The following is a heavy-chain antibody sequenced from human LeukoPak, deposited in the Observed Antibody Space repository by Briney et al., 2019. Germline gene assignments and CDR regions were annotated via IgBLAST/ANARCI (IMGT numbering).Heavy chain of an antibody. CDR3: GRTTADYVYYGMDV. CDR1: GYSFTRYA. CDR2: INTGNGNT. J-gene: IGHJ6*02. V-gene: IGHV1-3*04. Sequence: ASVKVSCKASGYSFTRYAMYWVRQAPGQRLEWMGWINTGNGNTKYSQKFQGRVTITRDTSASTAHMELRSLRSEDTAVYYCGRTTADYVYYGMDVWGQGTTVTVS. D-gene: IGHD4-17*01.